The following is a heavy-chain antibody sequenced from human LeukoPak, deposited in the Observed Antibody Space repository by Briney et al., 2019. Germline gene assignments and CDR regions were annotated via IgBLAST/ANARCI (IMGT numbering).Heavy chain of an antibody. D-gene: IGHD3-22*01. CDR3: AREGYYYDSSGSGAFDI. CDR1: GFTVSSNY. Sequence: GGSLRLSCAASGFTVSSNYMSWVRQAPGKGLEWVSVIYSGGSTYYADSVKGRFTISRDNSKNSLYLQMNSLRAEDTALYYCAREGYYYDSSGSGAFDIWGQGTMVTVSS. J-gene: IGHJ3*02. V-gene: IGHV3-53*05. CDR2: IYSGGST.